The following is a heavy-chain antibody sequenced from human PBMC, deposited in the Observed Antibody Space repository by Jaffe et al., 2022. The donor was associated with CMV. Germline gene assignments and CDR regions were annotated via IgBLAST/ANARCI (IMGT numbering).Heavy chain of an antibody. J-gene: IGHJ4*02. Sequence: QLLLHESGPGLAKPSETLSLTCTVSGASISTSTFSWDWIRQPPGKGLEWIGSIYGSGYTNYNEPFKSRVTISVDASKNQVSLRVRSVTAADTAVYYCARRKYSYGVLGRQPSGGLDSDFWGPGTLVIVSS. CDR2: IYGSGYT. CDR3: ARRKYSYGVLGRQPSGGLDSDF. V-gene: IGHV4-39*01. D-gene: IGHD5-18*01. CDR1: GASISTSTFS.